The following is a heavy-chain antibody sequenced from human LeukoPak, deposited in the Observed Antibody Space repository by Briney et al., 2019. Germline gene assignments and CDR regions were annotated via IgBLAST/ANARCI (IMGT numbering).Heavy chain of an antibody. CDR1: GYTFTSYG. D-gene: IGHD4-11*01. CDR3: ATSAGDYRAGHYYYMGV. CDR2: ISAYNGNT. V-gene: IGHV1-18*01. J-gene: IGHJ6*03. Sequence: VASVKVSCKASGYTFTSYGISWVQQAPGQGLEWMGWISAYNGNTNYAQKLQGRVTMTTDTSTSTAYMELRSLRSDDTAVYYCATSAGDYRAGHYYYMGVWGKGTSVTVSS.